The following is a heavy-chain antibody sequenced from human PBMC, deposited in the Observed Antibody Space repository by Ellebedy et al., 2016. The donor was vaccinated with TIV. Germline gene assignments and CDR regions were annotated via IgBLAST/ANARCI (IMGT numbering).Heavy chain of an antibody. Sequence: GESLKISRKGPGYSFTTYWIGRVRQMSGKGLEWMGIIYPGDSDTRYSPSFQGQVTISADKSISTAYLQWSSLKASDTAMYYCARVGEVAATPCSYWGQGTLVTVSS. V-gene: IGHV5-51*01. CDR1: GYSFTTYW. D-gene: IGHD2-15*01. J-gene: IGHJ4*02. CDR3: ARVGEVAATPCSY. CDR2: IYPGDSDT.